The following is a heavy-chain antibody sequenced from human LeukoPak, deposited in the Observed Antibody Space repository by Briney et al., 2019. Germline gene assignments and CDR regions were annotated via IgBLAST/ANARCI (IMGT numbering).Heavy chain of an antibody. J-gene: IGHJ4*02. CDR2: INHSGST. CDR1: GGSFSGYY. D-gene: IGHD6-6*01. Sequence: SETLSLTCAVYGGSFSGYYWSWIRQPPGKGLEWIGEINHSGSTNYNPSLKSRVTISADMSKNQFSLTVTSVSAADTAVYFCARLRSSASGVIDYWGQGTLVTVSS. V-gene: IGHV4-34*01. CDR3: ARLRSSASGVIDY.